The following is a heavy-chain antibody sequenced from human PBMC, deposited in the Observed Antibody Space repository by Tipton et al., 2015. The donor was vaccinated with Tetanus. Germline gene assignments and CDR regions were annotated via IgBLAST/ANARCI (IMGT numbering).Heavy chain of an antibody. D-gene: IGHD4/OR15-4a*01. CDR3: ARGMVRGFTDHDAFDI. Sequence: RSLRLSCAASGFTFSSYAVHWVRQAPGKGLEWVAVISYDGSNKYYADSVKGRFTISRDNSKNTLYLQMNSLRAEDTAVYYCARGMVRGFTDHDAFDIWGQGTMVTVSS. CDR2: ISYDGSNK. CDR1: GFTFSSYA. J-gene: IGHJ3*02. V-gene: IGHV3-30-3*01.